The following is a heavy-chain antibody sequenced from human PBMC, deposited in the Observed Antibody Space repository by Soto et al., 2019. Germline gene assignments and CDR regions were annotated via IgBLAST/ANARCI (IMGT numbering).Heavy chain of an antibody. CDR2: IYYSGST. V-gene: IGHV4-59*11. J-gene: IGHJ6*02. CDR1: GSSINSHY. D-gene: IGHD3-10*01. Sequence: PSETLSLTCSVSGSSINSHYWSWIRQPPGQGLEWIGYIYYSGSTNYNPSLKSRVTISVDTSKNQFSLRLSSVTATDTAVYYCARDSVSVVRGVYYYYYGMDVWGQGTTVTVSS. CDR3: ARDSVSVVRGVYYYYYGMDV.